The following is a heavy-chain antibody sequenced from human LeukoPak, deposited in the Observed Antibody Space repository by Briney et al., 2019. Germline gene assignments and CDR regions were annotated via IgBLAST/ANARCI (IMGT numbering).Heavy chain of an antibody. D-gene: IGHD2-21*01. Sequence: GGSLRLSCAASGFTFSSYEMNWVRQAPGKGLEWVSYISSSGSTIYYADSVKGRFTISRDNAKNSLYLQMNSLTAEDTAVHYCVRSYHPGGWFDPWGQGTLVTASS. CDR3: VRSYHPGGWFDP. CDR2: ISSSGSTI. J-gene: IGHJ5*02. CDR1: GFTFSSYE. V-gene: IGHV3-48*03.